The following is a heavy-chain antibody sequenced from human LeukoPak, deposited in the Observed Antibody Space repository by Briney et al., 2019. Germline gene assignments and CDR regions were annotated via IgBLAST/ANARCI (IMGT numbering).Heavy chain of an antibody. CDR1: GGSISSSSYY. CDR3: ARALGYSSSWYATNWFDP. J-gene: IGHJ5*02. CDR2: IYYSGST. D-gene: IGHD6-13*01. V-gene: IGHV4-39*07. Sequence: SETLSLTCTVSGGSISSSSYYWGWIRQPPGKGLEWIGSIYYSGSTYYNPSLKSRVTISVDTSKNQFSLKLSSVTAADTAVYYCARALGYSSSWYATNWFDPWGQGTLVTVSS.